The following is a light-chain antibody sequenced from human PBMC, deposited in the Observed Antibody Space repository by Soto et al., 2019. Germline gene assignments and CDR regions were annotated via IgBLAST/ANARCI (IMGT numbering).Light chain of an antibody. Sequence: QSVLTQPPSVSAAPGQNVTISCSGSSSNIGGNSVSWYQQLPGTAPILLIYDDNKRPSGIPDRFSGSKSGTSATLGITGFQTGDEADYYCGSWDSSLSAYVFGTGTKVTVL. CDR3: GSWDSSLSAYV. J-gene: IGLJ1*01. CDR1: SSNIGGNS. V-gene: IGLV1-51*01. CDR2: DDN.